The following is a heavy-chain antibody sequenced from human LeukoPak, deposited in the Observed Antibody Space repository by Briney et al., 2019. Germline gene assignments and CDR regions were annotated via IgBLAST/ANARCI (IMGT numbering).Heavy chain of an antibody. CDR3: ASQQWLLSDFDY. D-gene: IGHD6-19*01. J-gene: IGHJ4*02. CDR1: GFTFSSYA. V-gene: IGHV3-30*04. Sequence: PGGSLRLSCAASGFTFSSYAMHWVRQAPGKGLEWVAVISYDGSNKYYADSVKGRFTISRDNSKNTLYLQMNSLRAEDTAVYYCASQQWLLSDFDYWGQGTLVTVSS. CDR2: ISYDGSNK.